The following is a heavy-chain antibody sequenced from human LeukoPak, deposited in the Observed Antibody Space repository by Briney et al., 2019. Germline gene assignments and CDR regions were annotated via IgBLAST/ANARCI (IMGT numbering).Heavy chain of an antibody. CDR2: IYYSGST. J-gene: IGHJ5*02. Sequence: PSETLSLTCTVSGGSISSSSYYWGWIRQPPGKGLEWIGSIYYSGSTYYNPSLKSRATISVDTSKNQFSLKLSSVTAADTAVYYCARESGSYPNWFDPWGQGTLVTVSS. CDR1: GGSISSSSYY. D-gene: IGHD1-26*01. CDR3: ARESGSYPNWFDP. V-gene: IGHV4-39*02.